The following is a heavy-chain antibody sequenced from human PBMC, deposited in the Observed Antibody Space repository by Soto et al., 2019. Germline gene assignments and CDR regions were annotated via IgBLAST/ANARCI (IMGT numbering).Heavy chain of an antibody. Sequence: SETLSLTCTVSGGSISSYYWSWIRQPPGKGLEWIGYIYYSGSTNYNPSLKSRVTISVDTSKNQFSLKLSSVTAADTAVYYCARRRGSGWFFDYWGQGTLVTVSS. V-gene: IGHV4-59*01. J-gene: IGHJ4*02. CDR2: IYYSGST. D-gene: IGHD6-19*01. CDR3: ARRRGSGWFFDY. CDR1: GGSISSYY.